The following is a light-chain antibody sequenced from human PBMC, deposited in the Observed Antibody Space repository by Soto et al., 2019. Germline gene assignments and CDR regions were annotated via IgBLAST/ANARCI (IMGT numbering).Light chain of an antibody. Sequence: EIVLTQSPGTLSLSPGERATLSCRASQSVTSSYLAWYQQKPGQAPSLLMYGASSRATGIPERFSGSGSGTDFTLTISRLEPEDFAVYYCQQYGSTPYTFGQGTKLEIK. CDR2: GAS. CDR1: QSVTSSY. CDR3: QQYGSTPYT. V-gene: IGKV3-20*01. J-gene: IGKJ2*01.